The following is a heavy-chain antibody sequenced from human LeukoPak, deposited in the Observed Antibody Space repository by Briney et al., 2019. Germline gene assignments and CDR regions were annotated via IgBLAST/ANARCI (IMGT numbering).Heavy chain of an antibody. CDR2: ISAYNT. CDR3: VRRNYYYGMDV. CDR1: GYTFSKYG. V-gene: IGHV1-18*01. Sequence: ASGKVSCKAPGYTFSKYGISWVRQAPGQGLEWMGWISAYNTNYAQKMQARVTMTTDTPTSIAYIELRSLRSDDTAVYYCVRRNYYYGMDVWGLGTTVTVSS. J-gene: IGHJ6*02.